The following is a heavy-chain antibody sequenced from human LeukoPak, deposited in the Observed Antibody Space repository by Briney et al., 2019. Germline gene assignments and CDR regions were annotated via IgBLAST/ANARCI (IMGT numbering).Heavy chain of an antibody. V-gene: IGHV3-7*02. J-gene: IGHJ4*02. CDR1: GFTFTSYW. Sequence: GGSLRLSCEASGFTFTSYWMSWVRQAPGKGLEWVANIKQDGSEKYYVDSVKGRFTISRDSAKNSVYLQMDNLRAVDTAVYYCARQLFTSGYYWGYWGQGTLVSVSS. CDR3: ARQLFTSGYYWGY. CDR2: IKQDGSEK. D-gene: IGHD6-19*01.